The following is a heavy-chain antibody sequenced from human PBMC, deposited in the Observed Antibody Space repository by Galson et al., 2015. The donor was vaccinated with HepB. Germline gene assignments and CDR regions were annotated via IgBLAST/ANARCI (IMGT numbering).Heavy chain of an antibody. D-gene: IGHD6-19*01. CDR2: IWHDGSNE. J-gene: IGHJ3*02. CDR1: GFSLSSYG. CDR3: VRNGYSTGWYGLWNAFDM. V-gene: IGHV3-33*01. Sequence: SLRLSCAASGFSLSSYGMHWVRQAPGKGLEWVAVIWHDGSNEYYADSVKGRFTISRDNSQNTLFLQMNSLRAEDTAVYYCVRNGYSTGWYGLWNAFDMWGQGTVVTVSS.